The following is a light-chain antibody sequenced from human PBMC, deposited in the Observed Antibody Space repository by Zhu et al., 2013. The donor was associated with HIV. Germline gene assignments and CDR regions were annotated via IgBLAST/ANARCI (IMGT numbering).Light chain of an antibody. Sequence: EIVLTQSPGTLSLSPGDTGTLSCRASQSVSRSSLAWYQQKPGQAPRLVLFGVSSRAAGIPDRFTGSGSGTQFTLTISSLQSEDFAVYYCQQYREWPFTFGQGTKVEVK. J-gene: IGKJ2*01. CDR2: GVS. CDR3: QQYREWPFT. V-gene: IGKV3-20*01. CDR1: QSVSRSS.